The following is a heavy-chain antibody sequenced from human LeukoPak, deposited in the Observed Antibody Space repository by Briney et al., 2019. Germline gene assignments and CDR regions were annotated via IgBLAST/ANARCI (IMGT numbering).Heavy chain of an antibody. J-gene: IGHJ4*02. V-gene: IGHV1-8*01. CDR1: GYTFTSSD. CDR2: MNPNSANT. CDR3: ATAGYYDSSGNPFDY. D-gene: IGHD3-22*01. Sequence: GASVNVSCTASGYTFTSSDINWVRQAPGQGLEWMGWMNPNSANTGYAQKVQGRVTMTEDTSTDTAYMELSSLRSEDTAVYYCATAGYYDSSGNPFDYWGQGTLVTVSS.